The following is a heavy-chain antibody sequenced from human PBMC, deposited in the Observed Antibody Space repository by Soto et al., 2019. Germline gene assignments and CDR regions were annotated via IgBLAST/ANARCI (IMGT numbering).Heavy chain of an antibody. CDR3: LNDTVAVDDNIKN. J-gene: IGHJ1*01. D-gene: IGHD6-19*01. CDR2: ISYDGSNK. CDR1: GFTFSSYD. Sequence: GGSLRLSCAASGFTFSSYDMHWVRQAPGKGLEWVAVISYDGSNKYYADSVKGRFTISRDNAKNTLYLQMNSLRAEDTAVYYCLNDTVAVDDNIKNWGQGTMVTVYS. V-gene: IGHV3-30*03.